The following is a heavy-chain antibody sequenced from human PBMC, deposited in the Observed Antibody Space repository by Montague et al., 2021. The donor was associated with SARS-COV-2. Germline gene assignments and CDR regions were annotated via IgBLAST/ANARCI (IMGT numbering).Heavy chain of an antibody. Sequence: SETLSLTCAVYGGSFSGYYWNWIRQPPGKGLEWIGEINHSGSTNYNPSLKSRVTISVDTSKNQFSLKLSSVTAADTAVYYCARDAAVAGIDYWGQGTLVTVSS. V-gene: IGHV4-34*01. CDR3: ARDAAVAGIDY. D-gene: IGHD6-19*01. CDR1: GGSFSGYY. CDR2: INHSGST. J-gene: IGHJ4*02.